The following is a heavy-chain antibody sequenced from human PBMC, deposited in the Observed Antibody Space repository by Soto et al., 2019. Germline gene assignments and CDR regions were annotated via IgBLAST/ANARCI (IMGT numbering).Heavy chain of an antibody. J-gene: IGHJ4*02. CDR3: ARDGAYGDYFLYDY. CDR2: ISAYNGNT. Sequence: ASVKVSCKASGYTFTSYGISWVRQAPGQGLEWMGWISAYNGNTNYARKLQGRVTMTTDTSASTAYMELRSLRSDDTAVYYCARDGAYGDYFLYDYWGQGTLVTVSS. D-gene: IGHD4-17*01. V-gene: IGHV1-18*01. CDR1: GYTFTSYG.